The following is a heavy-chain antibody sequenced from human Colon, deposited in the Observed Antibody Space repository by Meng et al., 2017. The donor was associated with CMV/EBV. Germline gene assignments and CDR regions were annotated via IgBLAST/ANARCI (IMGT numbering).Heavy chain of an antibody. J-gene: IGHJ4*02. CDR1: GFMFSYYW. D-gene: IGHD2/OR15-2a*01. Sequence: GESLKISCEGSGFMFSYYWMNWVRQAPGKGLEWVAYISSGGHTINYADSVKGRFTISRDNFRNTVILQMSSMKVEDTAVYYCARGQFLHYFDDWGRGTLVTVSS. V-gene: IGHV3-48*01. CDR2: ISSGGHTI. CDR3: ARGQFLHYFDD.